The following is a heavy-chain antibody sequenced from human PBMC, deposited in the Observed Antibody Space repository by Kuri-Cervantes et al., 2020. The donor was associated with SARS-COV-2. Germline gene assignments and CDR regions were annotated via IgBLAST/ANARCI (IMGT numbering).Heavy chain of an antibody. CDR3: ARDRGVDYCSSTSCPSGPFGPFDP. Sequence: GESLKIPCAASGFTFSSYAMHWVRQAPGKGLEWVAVISYDGSNKYYADSVKGRFTISRDNSKNPLYLQMNSLRAEDTAVYYCARDRGVDYCSSTSCPSGPFGPFDPWGQGTLVTVSS. D-gene: IGHD2-2*01. CDR2: ISYDGSNK. J-gene: IGHJ5*02. V-gene: IGHV3-30-3*01. CDR1: GFTFSSYA.